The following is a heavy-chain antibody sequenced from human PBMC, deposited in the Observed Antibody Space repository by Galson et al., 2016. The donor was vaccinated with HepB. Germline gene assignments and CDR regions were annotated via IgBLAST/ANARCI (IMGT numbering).Heavy chain of an antibody. CDR1: GGSVSSSSHY. CDR2: VYRNGDN. D-gene: IGHD5-24*01. Sequence: ETLSLTCTVSGGSVSSSSHYWNWIRQPPGKGLEWIGQVYRNGDNRHNPSLKSRVTISVDTTRNQFYLKLSSVTAADTAVYYCARAPWLPQSNDWGQGILVTVSS. J-gene: IGHJ4*02. CDR3: ARAPWLPQSND. V-gene: IGHV4-61*01.